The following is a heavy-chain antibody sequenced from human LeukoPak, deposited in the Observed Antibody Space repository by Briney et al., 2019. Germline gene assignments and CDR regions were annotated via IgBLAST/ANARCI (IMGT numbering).Heavy chain of an antibody. V-gene: IGHV3-21*01. CDR2: ITSSSSYI. CDR3: ARHVVGVGFDY. Sequence: GGSVRLSCAASGFTFSAYSMNWVRQAPGKGLEWVSTITSSSSYIYYADSVKGRFTISRDNAKNSLYLQMNSLRAEDTAVYYCARHVVGVGFDYWGQGTLVTVSS. D-gene: IGHD3-22*01. CDR1: GFTFSAYS. J-gene: IGHJ4*02.